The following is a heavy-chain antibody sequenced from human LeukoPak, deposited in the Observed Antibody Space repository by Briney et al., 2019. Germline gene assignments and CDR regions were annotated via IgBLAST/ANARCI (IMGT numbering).Heavy chain of an antibody. J-gene: IGHJ6*03. Sequence: GASVKVSCKASGYTFTSNGISWVRQAPGQGLDWMGWISAYNGNTNYAQKLQGRVTMTTDTSTSTTYMELRSLRSDDTAVYYCARVNIVVVPAATPPYEYYSYYMDVWGKGTTVTVSS. CDR1: GYTFTSNG. V-gene: IGHV1-18*01. CDR2: ISAYNGNT. CDR3: ARVNIVVVPAATPPYEYYSYYMDV. D-gene: IGHD2-2*01.